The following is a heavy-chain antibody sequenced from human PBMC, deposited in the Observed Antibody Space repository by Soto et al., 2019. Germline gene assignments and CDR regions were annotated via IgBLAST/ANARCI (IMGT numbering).Heavy chain of an antibody. CDR3: AEVKKPSPRPPPLSLAA. D-gene: IGHD6-6*01. V-gene: IGHV3-43*01. Sequence: EVQLVESGGAVVQPGGSLRLSCVVSGFTFDEYSMYWVRQPPGKGLEWISLLTWDGGTTYYADSVKGRFTISRDSGKSSMFLKIDRLKTADTALYYFAEVKKPSPRPPPLSLAARGPGTLVTFS. J-gene: IGHJ4*02. CDR1: GFTFDEYS. CDR2: LTWDGGTT.